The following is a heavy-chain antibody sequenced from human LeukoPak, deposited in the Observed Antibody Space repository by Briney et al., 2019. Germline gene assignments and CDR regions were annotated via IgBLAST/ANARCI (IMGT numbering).Heavy chain of an antibody. D-gene: IGHD6-19*01. CDR2: IIHSGIT. J-gene: IGHJ1*01. V-gene: IGHV4-34*12. CDR3: ILGKVAGDYFEH. CDR1: GGSFSDYY. Sequence: SETLSLTCAVSGGSFSDYYCCWVRQPPGKGLEWIGEIIHSGITNYNPSLKSRVTISPEETKNKFSLKLSSVTAADTALYYWILGKVAGDYFEHWGQGNLVTVSS.